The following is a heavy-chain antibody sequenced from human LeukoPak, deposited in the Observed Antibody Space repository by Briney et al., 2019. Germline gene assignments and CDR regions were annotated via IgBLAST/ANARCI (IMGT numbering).Heavy chain of an antibody. CDR3: AKHNGYSSSWYSY. V-gene: IGHV3-74*01. D-gene: IGHD6-13*01. CDR2: ISSDGRST. CDR1: GFTFRTYW. Sequence: GGSLRLSRAVSGFTFRTYWMHWVRQAPGKGPVWVSRISSDGRSTSYADSVKGRFTISRDNAKNTLYLQMNSLRAEDTAVYYCAKHNGYSSSWYSYWGQGTLVTVSS. J-gene: IGHJ4*02.